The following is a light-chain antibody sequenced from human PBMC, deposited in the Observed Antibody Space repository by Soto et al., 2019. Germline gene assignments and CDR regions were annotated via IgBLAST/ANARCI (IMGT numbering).Light chain of an antibody. CDR2: KNN. CDR1: SSDIGSNK. V-gene: IGLV1-44*01. CDR3: ETWDYSLKSPV. J-gene: IGLJ2*01. Sequence: HSVLTQPPSASGTPGQRFTISCSGSSSDIGSNKVNWFQQVPGTAPKLLIYKNNQRPSGVPDRFSGSKSGTSASLAISGLQSEDEADYYCETWDYSLKSPVFGGGTKLTVL.